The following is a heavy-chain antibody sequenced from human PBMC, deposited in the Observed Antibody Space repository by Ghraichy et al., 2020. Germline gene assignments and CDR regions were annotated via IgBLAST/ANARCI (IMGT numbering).Heavy chain of an antibody. V-gene: IGHV4-59*08. Sequence: SETLSLNCTVSGGSISGYYWSWIRQTPGKGLEWIGYIFYRGTTKYNPSLKTRVTISVDTSKNQFSLRLSSVTAADTAVYYCSRHSANGPYSSGWYFDSWGQGTLVTVSS. CDR1: GGSISGYY. CDR2: IFYRGTT. CDR3: SRHSANGPYSSGWYFDS. D-gene: IGHD6-19*01. J-gene: IGHJ4*02.